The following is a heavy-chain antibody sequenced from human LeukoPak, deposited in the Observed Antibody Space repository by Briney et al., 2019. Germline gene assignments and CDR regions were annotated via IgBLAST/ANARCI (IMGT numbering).Heavy chain of an antibody. CDR1: GYTFAAYY. V-gene: IGHV1-2*02. J-gene: IGHJ6*02. D-gene: IGHD1-26*01. CDR2: INPNSGGT. CDR3: ARTLPNYYYGMDV. Sequence: GASVKVSCKASGYTFAAYYMHWVRQAPGQGLEWMGWINPNSGGTNYAQKFQGRVTTTRDTSISTAYMEVSRLRSDDTAVYYCARTLPNYYYGMDVWGQGTTVTVSS.